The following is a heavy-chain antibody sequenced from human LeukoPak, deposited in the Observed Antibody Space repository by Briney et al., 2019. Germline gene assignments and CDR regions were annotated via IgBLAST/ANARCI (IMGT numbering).Heavy chain of an antibody. V-gene: IGHV3-30-3*01. J-gene: IGHJ6*02. CDR2: ISYDGSNK. Sequence: GGSLRLSCAASGFTLSSYAMHWVRQAPGKGLEWVAVISYDGSNKYYADSVKGRFTISRDNSKNTLYLQMNSLRAEDTAVYYCATLWGYDFWSGYPGYYGMDVWGQGTTVTVSS. D-gene: IGHD3-3*01. CDR3: ATLWGYDFWSGYPGYYGMDV. CDR1: GFTLSSYA.